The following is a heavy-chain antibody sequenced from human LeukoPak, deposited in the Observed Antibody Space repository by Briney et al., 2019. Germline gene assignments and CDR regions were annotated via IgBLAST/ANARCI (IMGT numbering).Heavy chain of an antibody. J-gene: IGHJ4*02. D-gene: IGHD6-19*01. V-gene: IGHV4-38-2*02. Sequence: SETLSLTCTVSGYSISSGYYWGWIRQPPGKGLEWIGSIYHSGSTYYNPSLKSRVTISVDTSKNQFSLKLSSVTAADTAVYYRAREEDRGAGYWGQGTLVTVSS. CDR1: GYSISSGYY. CDR3: AREEDRGAGY. CDR2: IYHSGST.